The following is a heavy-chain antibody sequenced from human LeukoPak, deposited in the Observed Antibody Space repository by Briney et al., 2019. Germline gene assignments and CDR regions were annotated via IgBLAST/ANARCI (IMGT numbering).Heavy chain of an antibody. Sequence: PSETLSLTCAVYGGSFSGYYWSWIRQPPGKGLEWIGEINHSGSTNYNPSLKSRVTISVDTSKNQFSLKLSSVTAADTAVYYCAGDTGGAFDIWGQGTMVTVPS. V-gene: IGHV4-34*01. J-gene: IGHJ3*02. CDR1: GGSFSGYY. CDR2: INHSGST. CDR3: AGDTGGAFDI. D-gene: IGHD2-21*02.